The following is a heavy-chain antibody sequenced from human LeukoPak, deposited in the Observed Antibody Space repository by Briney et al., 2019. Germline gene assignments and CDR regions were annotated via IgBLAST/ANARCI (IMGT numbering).Heavy chain of an antibody. CDR3: ARDLYLYQPNYYYVMDV. V-gene: IGHV4-59*01. CDR2: IYYSGTT. CDR1: GGSISSSY. Sequence: SETLSLTCTVSGGSISSSYWSWIRQPPGKGLEWIGYIYYSGTTNYNPSLKSRVTISVDTSKNQFSLKVNSMTAADTAVYYCARDLYLYQPNYYYVMDVWGQGTTVTVSS. D-gene: IGHD2-2*01. J-gene: IGHJ6*02.